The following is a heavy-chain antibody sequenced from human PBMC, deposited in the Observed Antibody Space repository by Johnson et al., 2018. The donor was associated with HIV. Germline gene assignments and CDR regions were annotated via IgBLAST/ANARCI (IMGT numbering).Heavy chain of an antibody. J-gene: IGHJ3*02. CDR1: GFTVSSNY. Sequence: MQLVESGGGLVQPGGSLRLSCAASGFTVSSNYMSWVRQAPGKGLEWVGRIKTKTDGGTTDYAAPVKGRFTISRDDSKNTMYLQMNSLKTEDTAVYYCTTDYHVVFGGFDIWGQGTMVAVS. CDR3: TTDYHVVFGGFDI. D-gene: IGHD4-23*01. V-gene: IGHV3-15*01. CDR2: IKTKTDGGTT.